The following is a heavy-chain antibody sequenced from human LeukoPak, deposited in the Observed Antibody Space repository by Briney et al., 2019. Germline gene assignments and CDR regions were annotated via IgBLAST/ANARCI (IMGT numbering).Heavy chain of an antibody. V-gene: IGHV3-7*03. CDR3: AKVSAPYYYDSSGYYPTFDY. CDR1: GFTFSSFW. CDR2: IKQDGSEK. Sequence: GGSLRLSCAASGFTFSSFWMSWVRQAPGKGPEWVASIKQDGSEKYYVGSVEGRFTISRDNAKNSLYLQMNSLRAEDTALYYCAKVSAPYYYDSSGYYPTFDYWGQGTLVTVSS. D-gene: IGHD3-22*01. J-gene: IGHJ4*02.